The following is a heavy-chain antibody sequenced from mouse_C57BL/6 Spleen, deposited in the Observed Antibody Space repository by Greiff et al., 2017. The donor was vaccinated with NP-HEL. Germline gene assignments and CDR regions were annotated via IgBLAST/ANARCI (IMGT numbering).Heavy chain of an antibody. CDR3: ARAYYDYDGLFAY. CDR1: GYTFTDYN. Sequence: VQLQQSGPELVKPGASVKIPCKASGYTFTDYNMDWVKQSHGKSLEWIGDINPNNGGTIYNQKFKGKATLTVDKSSSTAYMELRSLTSEDTAVYYCARAYYDYDGLFAYWGQGTLVTVSA. V-gene: IGHV1-18*01. J-gene: IGHJ3*01. D-gene: IGHD2-4*01. CDR2: INPNNGGT.